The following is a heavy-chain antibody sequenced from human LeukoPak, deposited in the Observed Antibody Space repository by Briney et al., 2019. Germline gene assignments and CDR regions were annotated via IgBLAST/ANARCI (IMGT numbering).Heavy chain of an antibody. CDR2: IYSGGST. V-gene: IGHV3-53*05. J-gene: IGHJ4*02. D-gene: IGHD6-19*01. Sequence: GGSLRLSCAASGFTVSNNYMSWVRQAPGKGLEWVSVIYSGGSTYYADSVKGRFTISRDNSKNTLYLQMSSRRAEDTAVYYCVKARGSGWYWDYWGQGTLVTVSS. CDR3: VKARGSGWYWDY. CDR1: GFTVSNNY.